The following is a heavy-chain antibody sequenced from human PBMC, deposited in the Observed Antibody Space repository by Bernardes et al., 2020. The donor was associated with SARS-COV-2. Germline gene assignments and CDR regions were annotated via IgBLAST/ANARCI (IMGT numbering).Heavy chain of an antibody. D-gene: IGHD3-22*01. J-gene: IGHJ3*02. V-gene: IGHV4-59*08. CDR3: ARQYYDSSGSQTDAFDI. Sequence: SETLSLTCTVSGGSISSYYWSWIRQPPGKGLEWIGYIYYSGSTNYNPSLKSRVTISVDTSKNQFSLKLSSVTAADTAVYYCARQYYDSSGSQTDAFDIWGQGTMVTVSS. CDR2: IYYSGST. CDR1: GGSISSYY.